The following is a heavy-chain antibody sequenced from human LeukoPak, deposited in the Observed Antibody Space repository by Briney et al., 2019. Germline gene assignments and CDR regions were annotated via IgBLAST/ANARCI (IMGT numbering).Heavy chain of an antibody. CDR1: GYTFTSYG. V-gene: IGHV1-18*01. D-gene: IGHD3-9*01. CDR3: ARDRGRLRYFDWLSWFDP. J-gene: IGHJ5*02. Sequence: ASVKVSCKASGYTFTSYGMHWVRQAPGQRLEWMGWISAYNGNTNYAQKLQGRVTMTTDTSTSTAYMELRSLRSDDTAVYYCARDRGRLRYFDWLSWFDPWGQGALVTVCS. CDR2: ISAYNGNT.